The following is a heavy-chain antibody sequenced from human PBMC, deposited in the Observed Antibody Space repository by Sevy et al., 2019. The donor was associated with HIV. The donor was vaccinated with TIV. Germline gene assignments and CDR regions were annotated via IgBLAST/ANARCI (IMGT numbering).Heavy chain of an antibody. CDR3: ARDEQTYGDYEYFDY. CDR1: GFTFSSYS. Sequence: GGSLRLSCAASGFTFSSYSMNWVRQAPGKGLEWVSYISSGSTAIYYAGSVKGRFTLSRDNAKRSLYLQMDSLRAEDTAIYYCARDEQTYGDYEYFDYWGQGTLVTVSS. D-gene: IGHD4-17*01. V-gene: IGHV3-48*01. J-gene: IGHJ4*02. CDR2: ISSGSTAI.